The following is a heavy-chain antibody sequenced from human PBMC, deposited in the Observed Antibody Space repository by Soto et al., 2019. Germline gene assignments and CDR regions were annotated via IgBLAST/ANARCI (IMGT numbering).Heavy chain of an antibody. CDR2: IYSGGST. D-gene: IGHD3-10*01. CDR3: ARASRRGGNWFDP. Sequence: EVQLVESGGGLVQPGGSLRLSCAASGFTVSSNYMSWVRQAPGKGLEWVSVIYSGGSTYYADSVKGRFTISGDNSKNTLYLQMNSLRAEDTAVYYCARASRRGGNWFDPWGQGTLVTVSS. CDR1: GFTVSSNY. J-gene: IGHJ5*02. V-gene: IGHV3-66*01.